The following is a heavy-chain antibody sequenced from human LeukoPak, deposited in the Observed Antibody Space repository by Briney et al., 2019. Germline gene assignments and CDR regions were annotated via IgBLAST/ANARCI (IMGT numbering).Heavy chain of an antibody. Sequence: PGGSLRLSCAASGFTFSSYGMHWVRQAPGKGLEWVAFIRYDGSNKYYADSVKGRFTISRDNSKNTLYLQMNSLRAEDTAVYYCASLEPRQRTNNWFDPWGQGTLVTVSS. CDR1: GFTFSSYG. CDR3: ASLEPRQRTNNWFDP. V-gene: IGHV3-30*02. D-gene: IGHD1/OR15-1a*01. CDR2: IRYDGSNK. J-gene: IGHJ5*02.